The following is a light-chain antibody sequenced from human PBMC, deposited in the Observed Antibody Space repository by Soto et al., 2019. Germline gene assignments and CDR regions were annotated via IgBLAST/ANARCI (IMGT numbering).Light chain of an antibody. Sequence: EIVLTQSPGTLPLSPGERATLSCRASQSVSSSYLVWYQQKPGQAPRPLIYGASSRATGTPDRFSGSGSGTDFTLTISRLEAEDFAVYYCQQYGSPPFTFGQGTKLEIK. CDR1: QSVSSSY. CDR2: GAS. CDR3: QQYGSPPFT. J-gene: IGKJ2*01. V-gene: IGKV3-20*01.